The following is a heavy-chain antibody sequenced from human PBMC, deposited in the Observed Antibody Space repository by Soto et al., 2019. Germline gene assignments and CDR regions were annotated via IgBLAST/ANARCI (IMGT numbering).Heavy chain of an antibody. J-gene: IGHJ4*02. D-gene: IGHD5-12*01. CDR2: IYHSGST. CDR3: AREHGYKIYYFDY. CDR1: SGSISSSNW. V-gene: IGHV4-4*02. Sequence: SETLSLTCAVSSGSISSSNWWSWVRQPPGKGLEWIGEIYHSGSTNYNPSLKSRVTISVDKSKNQFSLKLSSVTAADTAVYYCAREHGYKIYYFDYWGQGTLVTVSS.